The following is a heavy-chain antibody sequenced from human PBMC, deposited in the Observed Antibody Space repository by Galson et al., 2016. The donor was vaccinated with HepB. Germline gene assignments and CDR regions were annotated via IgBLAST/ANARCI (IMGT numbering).Heavy chain of an antibody. CDR3: AKPQYRSSLWYFDL. CDR2: ISYDGSVK. D-gene: IGHD6-6*01. J-gene: IGHJ2*01. V-gene: IGHV3-30*18. CDR1: GFTLSNYG. Sequence: SLRLSCAASGFTLSNYGMHWVRQAPGKELEWVAVISYDGSVKYCADSVKGRFTISRDNSKNTLYLQMNSLRPEDTAVYYCAKPQYRSSLWYFDLWGRGTLVTVCS.